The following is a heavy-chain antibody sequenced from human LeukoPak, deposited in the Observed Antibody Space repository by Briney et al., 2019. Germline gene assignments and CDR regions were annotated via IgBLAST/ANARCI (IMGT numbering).Heavy chain of an antibody. CDR2: ISSSSSII. CDR1: GFTFSSHS. Sequence: GGSLRLSCAASGFTFSSHSMNWVRQAPGKGLEWVSYISSSSSIIYYADSVKGRFTISRDNAKNSLYLQMNSLRAEDTAVYYCARDRIYSGYDLDYWGQGTLVTVSS. V-gene: IGHV3-48*01. CDR3: ARDRIYSGYDLDY. J-gene: IGHJ4*02. D-gene: IGHD5-12*01.